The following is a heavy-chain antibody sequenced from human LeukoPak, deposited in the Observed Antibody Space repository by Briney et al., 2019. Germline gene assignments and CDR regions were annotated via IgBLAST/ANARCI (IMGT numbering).Heavy chain of an antibody. V-gene: IGHV4-61*01. D-gene: IGHD1-26*01. J-gene: IGHJ3*02. CDR2: IFYSGST. CDR1: GGSVNSGSYY. Sequence: PSETLSLTCTVSGGSVNSGSYYWTWIRQPPGKGLEWIGNIFYSGSTNYNPSLKTRVTISLDTSKNQLSLKLRSVTAADTAVYYCARQDSGTYLNPLDIWGQGTVVTVSS. CDR3: ARQDSGTYLNPLDI.